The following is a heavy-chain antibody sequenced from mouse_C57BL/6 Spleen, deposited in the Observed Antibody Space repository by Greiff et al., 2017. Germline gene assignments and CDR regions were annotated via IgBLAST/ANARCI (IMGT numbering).Heavy chain of an antibody. CDR1: GYTFTDYE. Sequence: VQLQQSGAELVRPGASVTLSRKASGYTFTDYEMHWVKQTPVHGLEWIGAIDPETGGTAYNQKFKGKAILTADKSSSTAYMELRSLTSEDSAVYYCTRGVLRQFAYWGQGTLVTVSA. CDR2: IDPETGGT. V-gene: IGHV1-15*01. J-gene: IGHJ3*01. CDR3: TRGVLRQFAY. D-gene: IGHD1-2*01.